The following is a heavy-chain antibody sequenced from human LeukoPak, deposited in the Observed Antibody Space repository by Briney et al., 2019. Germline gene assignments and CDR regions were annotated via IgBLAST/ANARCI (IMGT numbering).Heavy chain of an antibody. CDR1: GFTFSSYG. CDR3: AKGGSDSSGYYSLYYYYYMDV. J-gene: IGHJ6*03. Sequence: GGTLRLSCAASGFTFSSYGMSWVRQAPGKGLEWVSAISPSGRNTYYADSVKGRFIISRDNSKNMLYLQMSSLRAEDTAVYYCAKGGSDSSGYYSLYYYYYMDVWGKGTTVTISS. D-gene: IGHD3-22*01. V-gene: IGHV3-23*01. CDR2: ISPSGRNT.